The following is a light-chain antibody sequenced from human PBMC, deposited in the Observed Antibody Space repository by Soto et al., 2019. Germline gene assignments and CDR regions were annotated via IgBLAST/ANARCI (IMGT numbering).Light chain of an antibody. Sequence: DIVMTQSPDSLAESLGERATINCKSSQTVLYSSNNKNYLAWYQQKPGQPPRLLIYWASTRESGVPDRFSDSGSGTDFTLNISRMQAEEVAVYYCHQYFGIPYTFGQGTKLVIK. CDR3: HQYFGIPYT. V-gene: IGKV4-1*01. CDR2: WAS. CDR1: QTVLYSSNNKNY. J-gene: IGKJ2*01.